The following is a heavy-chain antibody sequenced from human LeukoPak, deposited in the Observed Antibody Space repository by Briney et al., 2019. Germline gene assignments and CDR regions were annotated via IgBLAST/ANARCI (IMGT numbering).Heavy chain of an antibody. CDR1: GFIFNDYF. Sequence: GGSLRLSCAASGFIFNDYFMGWIRQTPGKGLEWVSYITNNGRKTYYADSMKGRFTISRDDAKNSLYLQMNSLRAEDTALYYCARAGMDSRGYYQGFDYWGQGTLVTVSS. CDR3: ARAGMDSRGYYQGFDY. V-gene: IGHV3-11*04. D-gene: IGHD3-22*01. J-gene: IGHJ4*02. CDR2: ITNNGRKT.